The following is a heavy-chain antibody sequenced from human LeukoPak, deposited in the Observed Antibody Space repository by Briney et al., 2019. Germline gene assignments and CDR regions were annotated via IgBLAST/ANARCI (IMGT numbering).Heavy chain of an antibody. D-gene: IGHD5-18*01. J-gene: IGHJ4*02. V-gene: IGHV3-7*01. Sequence: GGSLRLSCAASGFTFSSYAMSWVRQAPGKGLEWVANIKKDGSEKYYVDSVKGRFTISRDNAKTSLYLQMNSLRAEDTAVYYCARDLSGVTGYTYGRGIDYWGQGTLVTVSS. CDR2: IKKDGSEK. CDR3: ARDLSGVTGYTYGRGIDY. CDR1: GFTFSSYA.